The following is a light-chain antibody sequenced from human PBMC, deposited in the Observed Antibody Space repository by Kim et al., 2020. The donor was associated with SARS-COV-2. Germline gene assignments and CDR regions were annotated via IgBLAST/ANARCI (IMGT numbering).Light chain of an antibody. CDR1: QSLLDTSDNRTY. CDR3: HQYYSAFWT. V-gene: IGKV4-1*01. J-gene: IGKJ1*01. Sequence: ASINCKSSQSLLDTSDNRTYLTWYQQKTGQSPRVLISWASSRESGVPDRFSGSRSETDFTLTITNVQAEDVAVYYCHQYYSAFWTFGQGTKVDIK. CDR2: WAS.